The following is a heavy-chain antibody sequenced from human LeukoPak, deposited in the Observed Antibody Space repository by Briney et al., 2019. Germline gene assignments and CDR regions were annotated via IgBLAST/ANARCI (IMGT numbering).Heavy chain of an antibody. D-gene: IGHD3-16*01. CDR2: IYSSGTT. V-gene: IGHV4-59*01. Sequence: SDTLSLTCTVSGGSISGYYWSWIRQPPGKGLEWIGYIYSSGTTHHNPSLTSQITISLDTSKNQFSLKLSSVAAADTAVYYCARDVNYQDSDAYYDAIDIWGQGTLVTVSS. CDR1: GGSISGYY. CDR3: ARDVNYQDSDAYYDAIDI. J-gene: IGHJ3*02.